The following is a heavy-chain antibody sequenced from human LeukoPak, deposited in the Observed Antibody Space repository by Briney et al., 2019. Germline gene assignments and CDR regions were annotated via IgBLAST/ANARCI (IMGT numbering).Heavy chain of an antibody. D-gene: IGHD2-15*01. Sequence: SETLSLTCTVSGGSISSYYWSWIRQPPGKGLEWIGYIYTSGSTNYNPSLKSRVTMSVDTSKNQFSLKLSSVTAADTAVYYCARDGWWLDYWGQGTLVTVSS. CDR2: IYTSGST. V-gene: IGHV4-4*08. CDR1: GGSISSYY. J-gene: IGHJ4*02. CDR3: ARDGWWLDY.